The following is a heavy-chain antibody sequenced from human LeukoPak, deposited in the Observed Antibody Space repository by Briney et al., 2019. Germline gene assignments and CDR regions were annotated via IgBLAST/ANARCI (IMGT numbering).Heavy chain of an antibody. V-gene: IGHV1-69*13. CDR1: GGTFSSYA. J-gene: IGHJ4*02. CDR2: IIPIFGTA. D-gene: IGHD3-9*01. Sequence: GASVKVSCKASGGTFSSYAISWVRQAPGQGLEWMGGIIPIFGTANYAQKFQGRVTITADESTSTAYMELSSLRSEDTAVYYCARDPYDILTGYYNRNHFDYWGQGTLVTVSS. CDR3: ARDPYDILTGYYNRNHFDY.